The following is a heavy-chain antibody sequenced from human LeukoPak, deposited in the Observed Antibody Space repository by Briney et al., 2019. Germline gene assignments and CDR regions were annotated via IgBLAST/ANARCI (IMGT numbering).Heavy chain of an antibody. CDR2: ICGRGGSA. V-gene: IGHV3-23*01. Sequence: GGSLRLSCAASGFTFTNYAMNWVRQAPGKGLEWVSVICGRGGSAYYADSVKGRFTISRDDSKNTLYLQMNSLRAEDTAVYYCAKGIYSSGWSYFDYWGHGTLVTVSS. CDR1: GFTFTNYA. D-gene: IGHD6-19*01. J-gene: IGHJ4*01. CDR3: AKGIYSSGWSYFDY.